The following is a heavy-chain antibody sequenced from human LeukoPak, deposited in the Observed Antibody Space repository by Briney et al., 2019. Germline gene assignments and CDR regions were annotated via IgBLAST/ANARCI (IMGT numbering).Heavy chain of an antibody. D-gene: IGHD6-13*01. CDR3: SRWGTYSSSWLGAFDI. V-gene: IGHV3-7*05. CDR2: IKQDGSGK. J-gene: IGHJ3*02. Sequence: GRSLRLSCAASGFTFSNYWMSWVRQAPGKGPEWVANIKQDGSGKYYVDSVKGRFTTSRDNARNSLHLQMNSLRAEDTAVYYCSRWGTYSSSWLGAFDIWGQGTMVTVSS. CDR1: GFTFSNYW.